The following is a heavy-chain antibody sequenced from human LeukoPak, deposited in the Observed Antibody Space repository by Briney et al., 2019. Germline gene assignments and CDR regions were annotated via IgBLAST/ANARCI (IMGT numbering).Heavy chain of an antibody. D-gene: IGHD2-2*01. CDR3: ATDLARVPAARSFDY. Sequence: ASVTVSCKVSGYTLTELSMHWVRQAPGKGLEWMGGFDPEDGETIYAQKFQGRVTMTEDTSTDTAYMELGSLRSEDTAVYYCATDLARVPAARSFDYWGQGTLVTVSS. V-gene: IGHV1-24*01. CDR2: FDPEDGET. CDR1: GYTLTELS. J-gene: IGHJ4*02.